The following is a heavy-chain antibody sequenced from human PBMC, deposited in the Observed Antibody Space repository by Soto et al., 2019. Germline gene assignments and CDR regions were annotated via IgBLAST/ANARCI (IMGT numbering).Heavy chain of an antibody. CDR3: ARPVPGSSWPARWFDP. D-gene: IGHD6-13*01. J-gene: IGHJ5*02. CDR2: IDYSGST. CDR1: GGSISSSSYY. V-gene: IGHV4-39*01. Sequence: QLQLQESGPGLVKPSETLSLTCTVSGGSISSSSYYWVWIRQPPAQGLGWIGCIDYSGSTYYNPSLKSRFTISVDTSKNQFYLKLSSVTAADTAVYYCARPVPGSSWPARWFDPWGQGTLVTVSS.